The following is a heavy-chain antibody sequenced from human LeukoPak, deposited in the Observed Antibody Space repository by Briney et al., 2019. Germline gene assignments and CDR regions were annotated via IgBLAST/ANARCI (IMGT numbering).Heavy chain of an antibody. CDR1: GFTFSSYA. D-gene: IGHD3-10*01. Sequence: GGSLRLSCAASGFTFSSYAMSWVRQAPGKGLEWVSTISGSGDNTYSADSVKGRFSIFRDNSKNTLYLQMNSLRVEDTAVYYCAKDRGVRGADFDYWGQGTLVTVSS. CDR2: ISGSGDNT. V-gene: IGHV3-23*01. J-gene: IGHJ4*02. CDR3: AKDRGVRGADFDY.